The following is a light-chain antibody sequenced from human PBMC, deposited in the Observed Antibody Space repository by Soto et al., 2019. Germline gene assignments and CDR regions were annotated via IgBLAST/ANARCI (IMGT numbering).Light chain of an antibody. CDR1: TGAVTSCYY. CDR3: LLYYGGAVV. Sequence: QAVVTQEPSLTVSPGGTVTLTCASSTGAVTSCYYPNWFQQKPGQAPRALIYSTSNKQSWTPARFSGSLLGGKAALTLSGVQPEEEAEYYCLLYYGGAVVFGGGTKLTVL. J-gene: IGLJ2*01. CDR2: STS. V-gene: IGLV7-43*01.